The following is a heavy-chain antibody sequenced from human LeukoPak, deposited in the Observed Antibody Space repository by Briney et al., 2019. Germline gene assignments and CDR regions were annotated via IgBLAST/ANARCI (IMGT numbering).Heavy chain of an antibody. CDR1: GFTFSNAW. V-gene: IGHV3-15*01. CDR2: IKSKTDGGTT. D-gene: IGHD2-2*01. J-gene: IGHJ4*02. CDR3: TTIVVVPAASGGGDY. Sequence: KTGGSLRLSCAASGFTFSNAWMSWVRRAPGKGLEWVGRIKSKTDGGTTDYAAPVKGRFTISRDDSKNTLYLQMNSLKTEDTAVYYCTTIVVVPAASGGGDYWGQGTLVTVSS.